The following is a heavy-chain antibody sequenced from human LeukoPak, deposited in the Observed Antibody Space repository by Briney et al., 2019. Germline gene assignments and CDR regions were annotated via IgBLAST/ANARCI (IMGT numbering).Heavy chain of an antibody. CDR2: IYPGDSDT. J-gene: IGHJ4*02. Sequence: GESLKISCKGSGYSFTSYWIGWVRQTPGKGLEWMGIIYPGDSDTRYSPSFQGQVTISADKSISTAYLQWSSLKASDTAMYYCASRLGDYYDSSGYDYWGQGTLVTVSS. D-gene: IGHD3-22*01. CDR1: GYSFTSYW. V-gene: IGHV5-51*01. CDR3: ASRLGDYYDSSGYDY.